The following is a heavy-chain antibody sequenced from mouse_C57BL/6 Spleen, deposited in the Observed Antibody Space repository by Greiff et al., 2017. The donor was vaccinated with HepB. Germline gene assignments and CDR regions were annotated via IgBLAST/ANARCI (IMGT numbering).Heavy chain of an antibody. J-gene: IGHJ3*01. CDR1: GYAFSSSW. Sequence: QVQLQQSGPELVKPGASVKISCKASGYAFSSSWMNWVKQRPGKGLEWIGRIYPGDGDTNYNGKFKGKATLTADKSSSTAYMQHSSLTSEDSAVYSCSCCVTTVRFAYWGQGTLVTVSA. CDR2: IYPGDGDT. CDR3: SCCVTTVRFAY. D-gene: IGHD1-1*01. V-gene: IGHV1-82*01.